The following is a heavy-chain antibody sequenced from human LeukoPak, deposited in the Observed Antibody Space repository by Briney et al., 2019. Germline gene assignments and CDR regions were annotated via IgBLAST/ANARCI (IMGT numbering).Heavy chain of an antibody. V-gene: IGHV4-34*01. CDR1: GGSFSGSY. CDR2: INHSGST. CDR3: ARMYSSSWYVFDY. D-gene: IGHD6-13*01. Sequence: SETLSLTCAVYGGSFSGSYWSWIRQPPGKGLEWIGEINHSGSTNYNPSLKSRVTISVDTSKNQFSLKLSSVTAADTAVYYCARMYSSSWYVFDYWGQGTLVTVSS. J-gene: IGHJ4*02.